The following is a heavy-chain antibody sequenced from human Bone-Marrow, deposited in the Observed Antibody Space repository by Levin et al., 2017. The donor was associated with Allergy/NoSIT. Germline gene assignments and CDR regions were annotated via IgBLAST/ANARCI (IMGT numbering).Heavy chain of an antibody. CDR2: IIPSGGST. J-gene: IGHJ4*02. CDR3: SRSGIGSGWYHFDS. CDR1: GYTFTGYY. V-gene: IGHV1-46*01. D-gene: IGHD6-19*01. Sequence: ASVKVSCKTSGYTFTGYYMHWVRQAPGQGLEWVGMIIPSGGSTIYAQRLQGSVTMTRDTSTSTVYMDVSRLRSEDTAVYYFSRSGIGSGWYHFDSWGQGTLVTVSS.